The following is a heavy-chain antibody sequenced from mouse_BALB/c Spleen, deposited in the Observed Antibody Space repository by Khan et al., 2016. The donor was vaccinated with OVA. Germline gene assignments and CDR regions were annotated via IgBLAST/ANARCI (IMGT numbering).Heavy chain of an antibody. V-gene: IGHV1-61*01. CDR2: IDPSDSKT. Sequence: QVQLQQSGAELVRPGASVKLSCKASGYTFTSYWMNWVKQRPGQGLEWIGMIDPSDSKTHYNQMFKAKATLTVDKSSSTTYMQLSSLTSEDSAVYCCARGGYGTAFAFWGQGTLVTVSA. CDR3: ARGGYGTAFAF. CDR1: GYTFTSYW. D-gene: IGHD2-10*02. J-gene: IGHJ3*01.